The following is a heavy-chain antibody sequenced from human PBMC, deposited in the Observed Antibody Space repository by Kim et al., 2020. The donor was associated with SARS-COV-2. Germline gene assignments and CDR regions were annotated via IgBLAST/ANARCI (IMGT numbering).Heavy chain of an antibody. CDR1: GGSISSGGYY. V-gene: IGHV4-31*03. CDR2: IYYSGST. D-gene: IGHD3-3*01. J-gene: IGHJ3*02. Sequence: SETLSLTCTVSGGSISSGGYYWSWIRQHPGKGLEWIGYIYYSGSTYYNPSLKSRVTISVDTSKNQFSLKLSSVTAADTAVYYCARVERQYEKNAFDIWGQGTMVTVSS. CDR3: ARVERQYEKNAFDI.